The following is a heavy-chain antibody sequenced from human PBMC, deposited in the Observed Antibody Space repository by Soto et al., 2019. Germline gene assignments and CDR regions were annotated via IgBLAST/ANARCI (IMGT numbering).Heavy chain of an antibody. J-gene: IGHJ4*02. CDR1: GGSFSGHS. V-gene: IGHV4-34*01. CDR2: RNHRAKT. Sequence: QVQLQQWGAGLLKPSETLSLTCAVYGGSFSGHSWSWIRQPPGKGLELIGERNHRAKTNYSPSHTIRVSISVDASTTQFSMKVSSVTAADAAVYYCASGNNSGYSTWAEWSQGTLVTVSS. CDR3: ASGNNSGYSTWAE. D-gene: IGHD3-22*01.